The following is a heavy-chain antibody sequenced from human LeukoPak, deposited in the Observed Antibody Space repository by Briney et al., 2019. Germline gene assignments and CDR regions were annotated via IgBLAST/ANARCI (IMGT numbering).Heavy chain of an antibody. J-gene: IGHJ5*02. V-gene: IGHV4-59*08. CDR3: ARQSRELWWFDP. D-gene: IGHD3-16*01. CDR2: IHYSGVT. CDR1: GGSMSSYY. Sequence: EPSETLSLTCTVSGGSMSSYYWSWIRQPPGKGLEWIGYIHYSGVTKYNPSLQSRVTISIDTSKSQFSLKLTSLTAADTAVYFCARQSRELWWFDPWGQGTLVTVSS.